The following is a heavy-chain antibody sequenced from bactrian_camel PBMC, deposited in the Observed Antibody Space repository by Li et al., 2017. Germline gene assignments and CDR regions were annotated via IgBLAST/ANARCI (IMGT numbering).Heavy chain of an antibody. V-gene: IGHV3-2*01. CDR3: AADLTGWGTYCSGGGWYSTCPSPEFGL. J-gene: IGHJ6*01. CDR2: IYSAASNT. D-gene: IGHD5*01. CDR1: GLTFSSHA. Sequence: HVQLVESGGGLVQPGGSLRLSCAASGLTFSSHAMSWVRQAPGKGLEWVSNIYSAASNTYYADSVKGRFTISRDNAKNTVYLQMNSLKTEDTAVYYCAADLTGWGTYCSGGGWYSTCPSPEFGLWGQGTQVTVS.